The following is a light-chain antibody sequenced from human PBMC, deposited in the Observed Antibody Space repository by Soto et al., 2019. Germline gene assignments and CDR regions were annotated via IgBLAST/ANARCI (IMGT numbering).Light chain of an antibody. Sequence: QSVLTQPASVSGSPGQSITISCTGTSSDVGSYNLVSWYQQHPGKAPKVMIYEGSKRPSGVSNRFSGSKSGNTASLTISGLQAEDEADYYCCSYVGSDTMLFGGGTKVTVL. CDR2: EGS. V-gene: IGLV2-23*01. J-gene: IGLJ2*01. CDR1: SSDVGSYNL. CDR3: CSYVGSDTML.